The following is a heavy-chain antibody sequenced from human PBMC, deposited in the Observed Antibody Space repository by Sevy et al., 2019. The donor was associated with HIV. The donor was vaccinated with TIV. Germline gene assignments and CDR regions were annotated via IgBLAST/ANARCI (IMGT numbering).Heavy chain of an antibody. J-gene: IGHJ4*02. V-gene: IGHV3-7*01. CDR1: GINFSGYW. D-gene: IGHD5-12*01. Sequence: GGSLRLSCAASGINFSGYWMSWVRQVPGKGLEWVANISEDGTKDYYVGSVKGRFTSSRDNAKNSLYLQMNSVRVEDMAVYSCARDSGGYDFWGQGTLVTVSS. CDR3: ARDSGGYDF. CDR2: ISEDGTKD.